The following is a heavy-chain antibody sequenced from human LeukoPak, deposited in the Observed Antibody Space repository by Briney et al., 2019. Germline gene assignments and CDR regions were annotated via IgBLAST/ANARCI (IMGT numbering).Heavy chain of an antibody. CDR3: ARPSPGSLTGFDY. D-gene: IGHD2-8*02. J-gene: IGHJ4*02. CDR1: GGTFSSYA. CDR2: IIPIFGTA. Sequence: SVKVSCKASGGTFSSYAISWVRQAPGQGREWMGGIIPIFGTANYAQKFQGRVTVTADESTSTAYMELSSLRSEDTAVYYCARPSPGSLTGFDYWGQGTLVTVSS. V-gene: IGHV1-69*13.